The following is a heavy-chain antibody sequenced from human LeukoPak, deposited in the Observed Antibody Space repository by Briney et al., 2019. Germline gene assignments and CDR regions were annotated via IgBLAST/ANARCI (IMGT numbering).Heavy chain of an antibody. J-gene: IGHJ4*02. CDR2: ISYDGSNK. CDR3: AKVDHRLGELSPIDY. V-gene: IGHV3-30*18. D-gene: IGHD3-16*02. CDR1: GFTFSTYG. Sequence: GGSLRLSCAASGFTFSTYGMHWVRQAPGKGLEWVAVISYDGSNKYYADSVKGRFTISRDNSKNTLYLQMNSLRAEDTAVYYCAKVDHRLGELSPIDYWGQGTLVTVSS.